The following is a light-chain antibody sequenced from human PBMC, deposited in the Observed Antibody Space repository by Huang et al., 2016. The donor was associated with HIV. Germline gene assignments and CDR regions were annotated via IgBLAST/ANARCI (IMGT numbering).Light chain of an antibody. CDR3: LQHNSYPWT. Sequence: DIQMTQSPSDMSASVGDRVTITCLASQGISKYLAWFQQQPGKVPKRLIYAAASLQSGVPARFSGSGSGTEFTLTISSLQPEDFATYYCLQHNSYPWTFGQGTKVEIK. CDR1: QGISKY. J-gene: IGKJ1*01. V-gene: IGKV1-17*03. CDR2: AAA.